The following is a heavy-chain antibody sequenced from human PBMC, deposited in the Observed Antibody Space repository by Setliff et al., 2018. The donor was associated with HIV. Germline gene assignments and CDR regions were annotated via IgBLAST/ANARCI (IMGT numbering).Heavy chain of an antibody. D-gene: IGHD3-22*01. V-gene: IGHV3-23*01. CDR3: AKNDNYYIYYMDF. Sequence: SLRLSCAASGFTFSSYAMSWVRPAPGRGVEWVSSISIGSCGDIDYADSVEGRFTISRDNSKNTLYLQMNSLRAENTAVYYCAKNDNYYIYYMDFWGKGTTVTVSS. J-gene: IGHJ6*03. CDR1: GFTFSSYA. CDR2: ISIGSCGDI.